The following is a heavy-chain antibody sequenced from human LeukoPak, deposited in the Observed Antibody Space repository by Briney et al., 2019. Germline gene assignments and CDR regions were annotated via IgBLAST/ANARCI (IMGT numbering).Heavy chain of an antibody. V-gene: IGHV1-69*01. Sequence: SVKVSCKASGGTFSSYAISWVRQAPGQGLEWMGGIIPIFGAANYAQKFQGRVTITADESTSTAYMELSSLRSEDTAVYYCARSIAVAGQYYFDYWGQGTLVTVSA. CDR2: IIPIFGAA. CDR3: ARSIAVAGQYYFDY. D-gene: IGHD6-19*01. J-gene: IGHJ4*02. CDR1: GGTFSSYA.